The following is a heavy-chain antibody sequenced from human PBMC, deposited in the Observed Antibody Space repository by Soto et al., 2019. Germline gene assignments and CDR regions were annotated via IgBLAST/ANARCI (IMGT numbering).Heavy chain of an antibody. J-gene: IGHJ4*02. CDR2: INPNSGGT. CDR3: ARSLSTISARPDY. V-gene: IGHV1-2*02. CDR1: GSTFTGYF. Sequence: QVQRVQSGAELQKPGASVKVSCRASGSTFTGYFMHWVRQATGEGLEWMGWINPNSGGTNYAQKFQGRVTMTRDTSISTAYMELSRLTSDDTAVYYCARSLSTISARPDYWGQGTLVTVSS. D-gene: IGHD6-6*01.